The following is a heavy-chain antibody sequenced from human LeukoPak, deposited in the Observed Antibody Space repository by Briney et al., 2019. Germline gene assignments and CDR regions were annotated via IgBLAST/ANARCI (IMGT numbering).Heavy chain of an antibody. Sequence: SVKVSCKASGGTFSSYAISWVRQAPGQGLEGMGGIIPIFGTANYAQKFQGRVTITADESTSTGYMELSSLRSEDTAVYYCARAHEAKNGYSLYFDYWGQGTLVTVSS. D-gene: IGHD3-22*01. V-gene: IGHV1-69*13. CDR3: ARAHEAKNGYSLYFDY. J-gene: IGHJ4*02. CDR2: IIPIFGTA. CDR1: GGTFSSYA.